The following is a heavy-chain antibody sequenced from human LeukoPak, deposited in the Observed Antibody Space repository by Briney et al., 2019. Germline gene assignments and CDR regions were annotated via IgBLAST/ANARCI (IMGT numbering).Heavy chain of an antibody. CDR3: AREIVVVVAATDYYGMDV. CDR2: ISSSSSYI. J-gene: IGHJ6*02. Sequence: GGSLRLSCAASGFTFSSYSMNWVRQAPGKGLEWVSSISSSSSYIYYADSVKGRFTIFRDNAKNSLYLQMNSLRAEDTAVYYCAREIVVVVAATDYYGMDVWGQGTTVTVSS. V-gene: IGHV3-21*01. D-gene: IGHD2-15*01. CDR1: GFTFSSYS.